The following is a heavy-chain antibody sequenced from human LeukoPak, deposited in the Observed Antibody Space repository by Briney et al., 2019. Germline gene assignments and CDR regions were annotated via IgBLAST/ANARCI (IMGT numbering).Heavy chain of an antibody. V-gene: IGHV1-69*05. CDR2: IIPIFGTA. CDR3: ARALRLGELSFDY. CDR1: GGTFSSYA. Sequence: SVKVSCKASGGTFSSYAISWVRQASGQGLEWMGGIIPIFGTANYAQKFQGRVTITTDESTSTAYMELSSLRSEDTAVYYCARALRLGELSFDYWGQGTLVTVSS. D-gene: IGHD3-16*02. J-gene: IGHJ4*02.